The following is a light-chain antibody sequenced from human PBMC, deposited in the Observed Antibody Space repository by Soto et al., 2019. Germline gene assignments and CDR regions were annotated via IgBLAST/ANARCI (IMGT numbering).Light chain of an antibody. CDR1: QSVLYSPNNNNY. CDR2: WAS. J-gene: IGKJ1*01. Sequence: DIVMTQSPDSLAVSLGERATINCKSSQSVLYSPNNNNYLAWFQQKPGQPPKLLIYWASTRDSGVPDRFSGRVSGTDFTLTISSLKAEDVAVYYCQQYYGTLWTFVQGTKVEMK. CDR3: QQYYGTLWT. V-gene: IGKV4-1*01.